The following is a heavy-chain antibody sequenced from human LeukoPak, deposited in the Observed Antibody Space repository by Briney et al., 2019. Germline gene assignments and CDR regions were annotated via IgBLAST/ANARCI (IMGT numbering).Heavy chain of an antibody. V-gene: IGHV7-4-1*02. J-gene: IGHJ4*02. D-gene: IGHD6-19*01. CDR3: ARALSGSGWEAHDF. CDR1: GYTFTSYA. Sequence: ASVKVSCKAYGYTFTSYATNWVRQAPGQGLEWMGWIKTNTGNSTYAQGFTGRFVFSLDTSVSTAYLQISSLKAEDTAVYYCARALSGSGWEAHDFWGQGTLVTVSS. CDR2: IKTNTGNS.